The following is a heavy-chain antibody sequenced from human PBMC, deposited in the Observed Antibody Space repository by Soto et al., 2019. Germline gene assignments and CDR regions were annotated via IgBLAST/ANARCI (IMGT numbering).Heavy chain of an antibody. Sequence: PSETLSLTCTVSGDSVSSGGYYWSWIRQPPGKGLEWIGYIYSSGRANYNPSLKSRVTIYRDTSMNQISLKVASVTAADTAGYYCARGFSSVSMDAWGQGTTVTVSS. CDR1: GDSVSSGGYY. CDR2: IYSSGRA. V-gene: IGHV4-61*08. CDR3: ARGFSSVSMDA. D-gene: IGHD6-19*01. J-gene: IGHJ6*02.